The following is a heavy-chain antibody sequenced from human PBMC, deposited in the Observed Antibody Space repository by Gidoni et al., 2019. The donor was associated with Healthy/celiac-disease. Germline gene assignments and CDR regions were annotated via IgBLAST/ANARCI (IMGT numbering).Heavy chain of an antibody. CDR2: ISYDGSNK. Sequence: QVQLVESGGGVVQPGRSLRLSCPASGFTFSSYAMHWVRQAPGKGLEWVAVISYDGSNKYYADSVKGRFTISRDNSKNTLYLQMNSLRAEDTAVYYCANGELGFDYWGQGTLVTVSS. CDR3: ANGELGFDY. J-gene: IGHJ4*02. D-gene: IGHD3-10*01. V-gene: IGHV3-30-3*01. CDR1: GFTFSSYA.